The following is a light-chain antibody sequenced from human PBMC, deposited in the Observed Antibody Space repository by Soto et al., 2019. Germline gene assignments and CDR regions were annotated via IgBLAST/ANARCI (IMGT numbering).Light chain of an antibody. CDR2: KTS. Sequence: DIQMTQSPSTLSASVGDRVTITCRASPTITTLLAWYQQKPGRGPTLLIYKTSTLESGVPSRFSGSESGTQFTLTISSLQPDDFATYYCQQYNSYPLSFGQETRLEIK. V-gene: IGKV1-5*03. CDR1: PTITTL. CDR3: QQYNSYPLS. J-gene: IGKJ5*01.